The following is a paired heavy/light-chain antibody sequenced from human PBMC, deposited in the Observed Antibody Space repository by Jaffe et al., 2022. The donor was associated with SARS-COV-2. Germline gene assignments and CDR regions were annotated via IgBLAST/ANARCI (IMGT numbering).Heavy chain of an antibody. J-gene: IGHJ4*02. CDR3: ARGDTSAYPKRGLDN. Sequence: EVQLVESGGGLVQPGGSLRLSCAASGFTFSSHGMSWVRQAPGKGLEWVSDISSSGGSTDYADSVQGRFTISRDNSKNTLYLQMNSLRAEDTAIYYCARGDTSAYPKRGLDNWGQGTLVTVSS. V-gene: IGHV3-23*04. CDR1: GFTFSSHG. D-gene: IGHD3-22*01. CDR2: ISSSGGST.
Light chain of an antibody. CDR2: AAD. CDR1: QGISNY. CDR3: QKYNSAPLT. V-gene: IGKV1-27*01. Sequence: DIQMTQSPSSLSASVGDRVTITCRASQGISNYLAWYQQQPGKVPELLIYAADTLQSGVPSRFSGSGSGTDFTLTISTLQPEDVATYYCQKYNSAPLTFGGGTKVEIK. J-gene: IGKJ4*01.